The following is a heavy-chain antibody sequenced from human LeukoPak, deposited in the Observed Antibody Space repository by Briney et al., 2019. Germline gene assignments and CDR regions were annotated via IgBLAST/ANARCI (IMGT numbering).Heavy chain of an antibody. D-gene: IGHD6-6*01. CDR1: GFTFSSYG. V-gene: IGHV3-30*18. CDR3: AKDLQTIAARTSFDY. CDR2: ISYDGSNK. Sequence: GRSLRLSCAASGFTFSSYGMHWVRQAPGKGLEWVAVISYDGSNKYYADSVKGRFTISRDNSKNTLYLQMNSLRAEDTAVHYCAKDLQTIAARTSFDYWGQGTLVTVSS. J-gene: IGHJ4*02.